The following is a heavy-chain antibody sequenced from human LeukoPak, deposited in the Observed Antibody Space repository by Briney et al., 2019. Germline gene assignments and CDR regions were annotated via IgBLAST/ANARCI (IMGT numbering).Heavy chain of an antibody. J-gene: IGHJ4*02. D-gene: IGHD1-14*01. Sequence: SEALSLTCAVYGGSFSDYYWSWIRQPPGKGLEWIGEIYHSGSTKYNPSLKSRVTMSVDTSKNQFSLKLSSVTAADTAVYYCARQGNTTSLFDCWGQGTLVTVSS. CDR3: ARQGNTTSLFDC. CDR2: IYHSGST. CDR1: GGSFSDYY. V-gene: IGHV4-34*01.